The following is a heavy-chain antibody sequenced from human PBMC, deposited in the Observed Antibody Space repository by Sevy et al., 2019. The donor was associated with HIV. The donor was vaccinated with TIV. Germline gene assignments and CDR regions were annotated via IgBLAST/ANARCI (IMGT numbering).Heavy chain of an antibody. D-gene: IGHD6-6*01. V-gene: IGHV3-30*04. CDR3: ARGSRNTYSSSSRFDP. CDR2: ISYDGSNK. Sequence: GGSLRLSCAASGFTFSSYAMHWVRQAPGKGLEWVAVISYDGSNKYYEDSVKGRFTNSRDNSKNTLYLQMNSLRAEDTAVYYCARGSRNTYSSSSRFDPWGQGTLVTVSS. CDR1: GFTFSSYA. J-gene: IGHJ5*02.